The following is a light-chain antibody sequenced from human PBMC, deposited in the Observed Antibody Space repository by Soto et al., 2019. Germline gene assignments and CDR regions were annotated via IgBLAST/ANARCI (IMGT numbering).Light chain of an antibody. CDR2: EVN. J-gene: IGLJ3*02. CDR1: NSDVGGYNY. Sequence: QSVLTQPPSASGSPGQSVTISCTGTNSDVGGYNYVSWYQQHPGKAPKLVIYEVNQRPSGVPDRFSGSKSGNTASLTVSGLQAEDEADYYCGSFAGSTDWVFGGGTKLTVL. V-gene: IGLV2-8*01. CDR3: GSFAGSTDWV.